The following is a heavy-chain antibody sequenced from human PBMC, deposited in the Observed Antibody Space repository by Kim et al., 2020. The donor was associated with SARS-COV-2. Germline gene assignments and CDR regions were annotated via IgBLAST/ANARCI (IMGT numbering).Heavy chain of an antibody. Sequence: GGSLRLSCAASGFIFSTYGMHWVRQAPGKGLEWVAFISFDATIKHYKESVKGRFTISRDNSKNTLFLQMNSLGTEDSAVYFCAKDHVWSGYLSASYFEVWGQGTLVTVSS. CDR2: ISFDATIK. CDR1: GFIFSTYG. J-gene: IGHJ4*02. V-gene: IGHV3-30*02. D-gene: IGHD3-3*02. CDR3: AKDHVWSGYLSASYFEV.